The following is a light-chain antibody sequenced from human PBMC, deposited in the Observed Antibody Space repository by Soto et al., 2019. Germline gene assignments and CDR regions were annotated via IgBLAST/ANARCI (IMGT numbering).Light chain of an antibody. CDR2: DAS. J-gene: IGKJ5*01. CDR1: QSVSSY. V-gene: IGKV3-11*01. CDR3: QQRSNWPSIT. Sequence: EIVLTHSPATLSLSPCERATLSSRASQSVSSYLAWYQQKPGQAPRLLIYDASNRATGIPARFSGSGSGTDFTLTINSLEPEDFAVYYCQQRSNWPSITFGQGTRLEIK.